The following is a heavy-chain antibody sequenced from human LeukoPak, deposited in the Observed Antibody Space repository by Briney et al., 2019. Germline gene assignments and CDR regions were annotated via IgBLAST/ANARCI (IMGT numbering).Heavy chain of an antibody. Sequence: PSETLSLTCAVYGGSFSSHYWTWIRQPPGKGLEWIGYISSIGSTNYNPSLKSRVTISVDTSKKQFSLKMTSVTAADTAVYYCARDPTTVTKGFDIWGQGTMVTVSS. D-gene: IGHD4-17*01. CDR1: GGSFSSHY. CDR2: ISSIGST. V-gene: IGHV4-59*11. CDR3: ARDPTTVTKGFDI. J-gene: IGHJ3*02.